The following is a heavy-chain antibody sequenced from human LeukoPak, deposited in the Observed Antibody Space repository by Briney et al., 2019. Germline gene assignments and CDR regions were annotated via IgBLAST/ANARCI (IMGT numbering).Heavy chain of an antibody. D-gene: IGHD3-22*01. J-gene: IGHJ4*02. CDR2: ISYDGSNK. CDR3: ARDQYYYDSSGYLDY. Sequence: TGGSLRLSCAASGFTISSYAMHWVRQAPGKGLEWVAVISYDGSNKYYADSVKGRFTISRDNSKSTLYLQMNSLRAEDTAVYYCARDQYYYDSSGYLDYWGQGTLVTVSS. V-gene: IGHV3-30-3*01. CDR1: GFTISSYA.